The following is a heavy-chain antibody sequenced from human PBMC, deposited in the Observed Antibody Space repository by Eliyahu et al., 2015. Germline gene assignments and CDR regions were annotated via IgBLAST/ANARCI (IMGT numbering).Heavy chain of an antibody. Sequence: QVQLQESGPGLVEPSDTLSLTCTVSGDSISNDFWNWIRQPAGKGLEWIGRVHTSGSTNYNPSLRSRATMSVDTSKNQFSLNLSSVTAADTAMFYCAREGRDDAFDIWGQGSMVTVSS. CDR1: GDSISNDF. D-gene: IGHD3-10*01. V-gene: IGHV4-4*07. CDR2: VHTSGST. J-gene: IGHJ3*02. CDR3: AREGRDDAFDI.